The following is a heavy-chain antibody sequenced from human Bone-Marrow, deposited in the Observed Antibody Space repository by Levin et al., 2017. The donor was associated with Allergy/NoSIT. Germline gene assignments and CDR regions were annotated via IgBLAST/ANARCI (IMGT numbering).Heavy chain of an antibody. J-gene: IGHJ3*02. V-gene: IGHV1-2*02. CDR2: VERSSGVT. CDR3: ATSSIWNDVYAFDI. D-gene: IGHD1-1*01. Sequence: ASVKVSCKASGYHLSGYYIHWVRQDPGQGLEWMGWVERSSGVTNFAQKFRGRVTMTWDTSSTTAYMELSRLTSYDTAIYYCATSSIWNDVYAFDIWGQGTKVTVSS. CDR1: GYHLSGYY.